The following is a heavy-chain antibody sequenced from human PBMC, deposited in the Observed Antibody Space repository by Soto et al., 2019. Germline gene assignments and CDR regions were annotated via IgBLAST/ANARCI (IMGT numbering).Heavy chain of an antibody. CDR1: GGTFSSYA. CDR3: VRVVAIPGYPDN. Sequence: VQLVQSGAEVRQPASSVKVSCKTSGGTFSSYAISWVRQAPGQGLEWMGGVVPIVDTSTYAQKFQGRVTITADESTSTVYMELSSLRYDDTAVYYCVRVVAIPGYPDNWGQGTLVTVSS. V-gene: IGHV1-69*12. D-gene: IGHD5-12*01. CDR2: VVPIVDTS. J-gene: IGHJ4*02.